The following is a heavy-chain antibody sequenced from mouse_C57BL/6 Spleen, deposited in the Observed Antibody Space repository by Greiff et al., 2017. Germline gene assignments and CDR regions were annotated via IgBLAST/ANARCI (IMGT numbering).Heavy chain of an antibody. CDR1: GYTFNSYW. Sequence: VQLQQPGAELVRPGSSVTLSCKASGYTFNSYWMPWVKQRPIQGLEWIGNIDPSDSGTHYNQKFKDKATLTVDKSSRTAYMQLSSLTSEDSAVYYCARELLYYFDYWGQGTTRTVSS. D-gene: IGHD1-1*01. J-gene: IGHJ2*01. CDR2: IDPSDSGT. CDR3: ARELLYYFDY. V-gene: IGHV1-52*01.